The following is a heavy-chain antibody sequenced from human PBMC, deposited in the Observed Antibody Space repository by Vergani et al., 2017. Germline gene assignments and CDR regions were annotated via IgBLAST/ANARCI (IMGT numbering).Heavy chain of an antibody. Sequence: QLQESGPGLVKPSQTLSLTCTVSGGSISSGGYYWSWIRQHPGKGLEWIGYIYYSGSTYYNPSLKSRVTISVDTSKNQFSLKLSSVTAADTAVYYCARGSFREYYFDYWGQGTLVTVSS. V-gene: IGHV4-31*03. CDR3: ARGSFREYYFDY. CDR2: IYYSGST. J-gene: IGHJ4*02. CDR1: GGSISSGGYY. D-gene: IGHD1-26*01.